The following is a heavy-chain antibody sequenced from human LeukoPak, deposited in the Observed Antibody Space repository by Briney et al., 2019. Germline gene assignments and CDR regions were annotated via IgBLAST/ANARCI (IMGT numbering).Heavy chain of an antibody. J-gene: IGHJ4*02. CDR1: GFTFSSYA. D-gene: IGHD3-10*01. CDR3: ARSMVREVVFDY. V-gene: IGHV3-30-3*01. CDR2: ISYDGSNK. Sequence: PGGSLRLSCAASGFTFSSYAMHWVRQAPGKGLEWVAVISYDGSNKYYADSVKGRFTISRDNSKSTLYLQMNSLRAEDTAVYYCARSMVREVVFDYWGQGTLVTVSS.